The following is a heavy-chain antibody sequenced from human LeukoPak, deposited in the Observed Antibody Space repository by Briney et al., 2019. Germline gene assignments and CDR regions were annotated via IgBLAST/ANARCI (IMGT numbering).Heavy chain of an antibody. CDR1: GFTFSSYW. D-gene: IGHD6-19*01. J-gene: IGHJ4*02. Sequence: GGSLRLSCAASGFTFSSYWMHWVRQAPGKGLVWVSRTNRDGSRTSYADSVQGRFPISRHNAKNTLYLQMTSLRPEDTAVYYCARDLAVAGPLDYWGEGTLLTVS. CDR3: ARDLAVAGPLDY. CDR2: TNRDGSRT. V-gene: IGHV3-74*01.